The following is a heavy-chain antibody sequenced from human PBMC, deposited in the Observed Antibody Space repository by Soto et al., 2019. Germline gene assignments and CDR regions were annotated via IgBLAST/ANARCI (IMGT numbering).Heavy chain of an antibody. CDR1: GYTLTELS. V-gene: IGHV1-24*01. D-gene: IGHD3-10*01. CDR2: FDPEDGET. J-gene: IGHJ4*02. CDR3: ARDLYWSPGSYYGALGY. Sequence: ASVKVSCKVSGYTLTELSMHWVRQAPGKGLEWMGGFDPEDGETIYAQKFQGRVTMTEGTSTDTAYMELSSLRSEDTAVYYCARDLYWSPGSYYGALGYWGQGTLVTVSS.